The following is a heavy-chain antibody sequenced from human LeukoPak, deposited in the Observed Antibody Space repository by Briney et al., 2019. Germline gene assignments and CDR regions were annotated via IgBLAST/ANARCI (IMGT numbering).Heavy chain of an antibody. Sequence: SETLSLTCTVSGGSISSYYWSWIRQPPGKGLEWIGYIYYRGSTNYNPSLKSRVTISVDTSKNQVSLKLSSVTAADAAVYYCARDRGYCSGGSCYARWSYYYGMDVWGQGTTVTVSS. V-gene: IGHV4-59*01. D-gene: IGHD2-15*01. CDR2: IYYRGST. CDR1: GGSISSYY. CDR3: ARDRGYCSGGSCYARWSYYYGMDV. J-gene: IGHJ6*02.